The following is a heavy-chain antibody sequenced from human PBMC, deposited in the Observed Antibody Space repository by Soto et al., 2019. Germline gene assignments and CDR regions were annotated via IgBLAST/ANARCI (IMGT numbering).Heavy chain of an antibody. CDR3: ATTGPSAEYFQH. Sequence: PGGSLRLSCAASGFTFSSYSMNWVRQAPGKGLEWVSYISSSSSTIYYADSVKGRFTISRDSAKNSLYLQMNSLRAEDTAVYYCATTGPSAEYFQHWGHGTLVTVSS. V-gene: IGHV3-48*01. CDR1: GFTFSSYS. D-gene: IGHD4-17*01. J-gene: IGHJ1*01. CDR2: ISSSSSTI.